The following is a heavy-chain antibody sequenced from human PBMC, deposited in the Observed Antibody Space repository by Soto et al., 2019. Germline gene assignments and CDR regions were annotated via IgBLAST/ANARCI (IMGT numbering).Heavy chain of an antibody. V-gene: IGHV4-4*07. D-gene: IGHD1-26*01. Sequence: QVVLQESGPGVVKPSDTLSLTCNVSGASLSRYYWSWIRQPPGKGLEWIGRIYATGDTDYNPSLKCRISISVYMSKKQFSLTLRSVTAADTAIYYCVRDGTKNLRVRFEPWGRGILVTVSS. CDR2: IYATGDT. CDR3: VRDGTKNLRVRFEP. J-gene: IGHJ5*02. CDR1: GASLSRYY.